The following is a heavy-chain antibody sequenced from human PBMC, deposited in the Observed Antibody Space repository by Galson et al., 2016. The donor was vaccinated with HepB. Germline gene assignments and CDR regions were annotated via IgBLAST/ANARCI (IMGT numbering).Heavy chain of an antibody. CDR1: GGSISSGSYY. CDR3: ARDLSVNWAFDI. J-gene: IGHJ3*02. V-gene: IGHV4-61*02. CDR2: IYTSGSP. Sequence: TLSLTCTVSGGSISSGSYYWSWIRQPAGKGLEWIGRIYTSGSPNYNPSLKSRVTISVDTSNNQFSLKLRSVTAADTAVYYCARDLSVNWAFDIWGQGTMVTVSS. D-gene: IGHD1-20*01.